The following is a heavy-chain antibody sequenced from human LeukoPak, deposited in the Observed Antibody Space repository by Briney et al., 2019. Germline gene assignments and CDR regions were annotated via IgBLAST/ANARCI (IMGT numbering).Heavy chain of an antibody. CDR1: GYTFTSYG. Sequence: ASVKVSCKASGYTFTSYGISWVRQAPGQGLEWMGWISAYNGNTNYAQKLQGRVTMTTDTSTSTAYMELRSLRSDDTAVYYCARGHSITMVRGTPVDYWGQGPLVTVSS. J-gene: IGHJ4*02. V-gene: IGHV1-18*01. CDR3: ARGHSITMVRGTPVDY. D-gene: IGHD3-10*01. CDR2: ISAYNGNT.